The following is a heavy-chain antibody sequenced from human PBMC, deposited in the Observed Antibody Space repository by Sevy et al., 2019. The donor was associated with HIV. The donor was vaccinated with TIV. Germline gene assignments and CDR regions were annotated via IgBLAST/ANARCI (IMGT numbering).Heavy chain of an antibody. CDR2: ISYDGSNK. V-gene: IGHV3-30-3*01. CDR1: GITFSSHA. J-gene: IGHJ4*02. CDR3: ARADYGDYSGEFDY. D-gene: IGHD4-17*01. Sequence: GGSLRLSCAASGITFSSHAMHWVRQAPGKGLEWVTIISYDGSNKYYADSVKGRFTISRDNSKNTLYLQMNSLRAEDTAVYYCARADYGDYSGEFDYWGQGTLDTVSS.